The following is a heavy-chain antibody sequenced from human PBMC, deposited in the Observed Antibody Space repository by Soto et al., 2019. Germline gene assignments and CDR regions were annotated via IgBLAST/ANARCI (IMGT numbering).Heavy chain of an antibody. CDR3: ARVSSSLLSYIDY. V-gene: IGHV4-34*01. J-gene: IGHJ4*02. CDR1: GGSFSGYY. Sequence: SETLSLTCAVYGGSFSGYYWSWIRQPPGKGLEWIGEINHSGSTNYNPSLKSRVTISVDTSKNQFSLKLSSVTAADTAVYYCARVSSSLLSYIDYWGQGTLVTVSS. D-gene: IGHD2-2*01. CDR2: INHSGST.